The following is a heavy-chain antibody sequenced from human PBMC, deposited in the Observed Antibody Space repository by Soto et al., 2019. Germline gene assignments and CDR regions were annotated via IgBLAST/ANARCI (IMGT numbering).Heavy chain of an antibody. CDR1: GDSLTGYGYGASFSGYS. V-gene: IGHV4-39*01. J-gene: IGHJ4*02. Sequence: SETLSLTCDLSGDSLTGYGYGASFSGYSCTWIRQPPGKGLEWIVSFYYTGGTYSTYYNPSLKSRVTISVDTSKSQFSLNLRSVTAADTAVYYCASPRQGNYDFLIGYYALDYWGRGTLVTVSS. CDR2: FYYTGGT. CDR3: ASPRQGNYDFLIGYYALDY. D-gene: IGHD3-3*01.